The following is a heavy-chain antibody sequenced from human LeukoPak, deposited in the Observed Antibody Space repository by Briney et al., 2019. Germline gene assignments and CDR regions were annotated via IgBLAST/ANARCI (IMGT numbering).Heavy chain of an antibody. Sequence: ASVKVSCKASGYTFTGYYMHWVRQAPGQGLEWMGWINPNSGGTNYAQKFQGRVTMTRDTSISTAYMELSRLRSDGTAVYYCARENSGSYHGGFDYWGQGTLVTVSS. J-gene: IGHJ4*02. D-gene: IGHD1-26*01. CDR1: GYTFTGYY. CDR3: ARENSGSYHGGFDY. CDR2: INPNSGGT. V-gene: IGHV1-2*02.